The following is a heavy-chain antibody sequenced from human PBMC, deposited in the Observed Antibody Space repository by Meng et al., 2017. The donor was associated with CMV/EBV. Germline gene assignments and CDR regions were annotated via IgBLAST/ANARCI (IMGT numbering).Heavy chain of an antibody. CDR3: ASAEIFGIRLYFDY. Sequence: GESLKISCAAPGFTFSSFAMHWVRQAPGKGLEWVAVISYDGSNKYYADSVKGRFTISRDNSKNTLYLQMNSLRAEDTAVYYCASAEIFGIRLYFDYWGQGTLVTVSS. J-gene: IGHJ4*02. V-gene: IGHV3-30*04. CDR1: GFTFSSFA. CDR2: ISYDGSNK. D-gene: IGHD3-3*01.